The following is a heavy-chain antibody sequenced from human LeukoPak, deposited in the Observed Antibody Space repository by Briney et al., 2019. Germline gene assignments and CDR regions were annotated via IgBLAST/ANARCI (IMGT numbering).Heavy chain of an antibody. J-gene: IGHJ4*02. Sequence: GESLQISCKGSGYNFTNYWIGWVRQLPGKGLEWMGIIYPDDSDTKYSPSFEGHVTISADKSISPASLQWSSLKASDTAILYCVRQRGYSNDWQYFVYWGPGTLVTVSS. CDR2: IYPDDSDT. CDR3: VRQRGYSNDWQYFVY. CDR1: GYNFTNYW. V-gene: IGHV5-51*01. D-gene: IGHD6-19*01.